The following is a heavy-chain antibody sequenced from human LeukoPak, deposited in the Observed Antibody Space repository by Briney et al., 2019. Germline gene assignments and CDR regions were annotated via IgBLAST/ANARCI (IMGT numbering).Heavy chain of an antibody. CDR1: GGSISSYY. CDR2: IYYSGST. D-gene: IGHD6-13*01. Sequence: SETLSLTCTVSGGSISSYYWSWIRQPPGKGLEWIGYIYYSGSTNYNPSLKSRVTISVDTSKNQFSLKLSSVTAADTAVYYCARVRGYGSGWYGYYFDYWGQGTLVTVSS. CDR3: ARVRGYGSGWYGYYFDY. J-gene: IGHJ4*02. V-gene: IGHV4-59*01.